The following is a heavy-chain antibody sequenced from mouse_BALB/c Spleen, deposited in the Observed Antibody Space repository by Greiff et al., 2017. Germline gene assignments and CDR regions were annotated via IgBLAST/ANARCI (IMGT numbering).Heavy chain of an antibody. V-gene: IGHV5-9-4*01. CDR3: ARGQSSYYYGSSSAWFAY. Sequence: DVQLVESGGGLVKPGGSLKLSCAASGFTFSSYAMSWVRQSPEKRLEWVAEISSGGSYTYYPDTVTGRFTISRDNAKNTLYLEMSSLRSEDTAMYYCARGQSSYYYGSSSAWFAYWGQGTLVTVSA. J-gene: IGHJ3*01. D-gene: IGHD1-1*01. CDR1: GFTFSSYA. CDR2: ISSGGSYT.